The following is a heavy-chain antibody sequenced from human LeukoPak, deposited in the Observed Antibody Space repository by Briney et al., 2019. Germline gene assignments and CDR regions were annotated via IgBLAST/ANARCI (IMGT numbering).Heavy chain of an antibody. V-gene: IGHV4-38-2*02. CDR2: IHHTGTT. CDR3: ARDGSGTSRWYDP. D-gene: IGHD4-23*01. Sequence: PSETLSLTCAVSTFSITERASYWAWIRQPPGKGLEWIGTIHHTGTTFYNPSLKRRVTMSVDTSKNQFSLKLFSVSAADTAVYYCARDGSGTSRWYDPWGQGTPVTVSS. J-gene: IGHJ5*02. CDR1: TFSITERASY.